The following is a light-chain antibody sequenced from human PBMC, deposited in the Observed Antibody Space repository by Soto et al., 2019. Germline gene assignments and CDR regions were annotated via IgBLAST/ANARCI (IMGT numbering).Light chain of an antibody. Sequence: QSVLTQAGSVSGSPGQSITISCTGTSSDVGGYNYVSWYQQHPGKAPKLMIYEVTNRPSGVSTRFSGSKSGNTASLTISGLQAEDEADYYCCSFTSGNTAYVFGTGTKVTVL. CDR1: SSDVGGYNY. CDR3: CSFTSGNTAYV. V-gene: IGLV2-14*01. J-gene: IGLJ1*01. CDR2: EVT.